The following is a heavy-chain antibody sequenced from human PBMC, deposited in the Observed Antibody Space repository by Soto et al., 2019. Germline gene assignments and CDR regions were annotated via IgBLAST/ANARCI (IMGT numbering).Heavy chain of an antibody. J-gene: IGHJ6*02. CDR3: ARHGEPTYYYCDGMDV. CDR1: GGSISSSSYY. D-gene: IGHD1-26*01. CDR2: IYYSGST. V-gene: IGHV4-39*01. Sequence: QLQLQESGPGLVKPSETLSLTCTVSGGSISSSSYYWGWIRQPPGKGLEWIGSIYYSGSTYNNPSLKSRVTISVDTSKSQSSLKLSSVTAADTAVYYCARHGEPTYYYCDGMDVWGQGTTVTVSS.